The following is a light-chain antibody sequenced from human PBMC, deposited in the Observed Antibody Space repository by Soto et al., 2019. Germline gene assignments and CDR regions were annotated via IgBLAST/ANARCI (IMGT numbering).Light chain of an antibody. J-gene: IGKJ1*01. CDR2: GAS. V-gene: IGKV3-15*01. Sequence: EIVMTQSPATLSVCPGERATVSCRASQSVSSDLAWYHQKPGQAPRLLIYGASTRATGIPARFSGSGSGTDFTLTITSLQSEDFAVYYCQQYNNWPRTFGQGTKVDIK. CDR3: QQYNNWPRT. CDR1: QSVSSD.